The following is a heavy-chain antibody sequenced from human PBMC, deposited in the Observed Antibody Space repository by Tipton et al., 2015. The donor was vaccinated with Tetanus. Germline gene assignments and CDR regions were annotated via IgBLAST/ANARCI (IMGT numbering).Heavy chain of an antibody. V-gene: IGHV4-30-2*01. CDR2: VFRSGSA. D-gene: IGHD2/OR15-2a*01. CDR3: ARAAGFLGLTHDF. Sequence: TLSLTCAVSGASISSIYSWSWIRQPPGKGLEWIGYVFRSGSADYNPSLKSRVNISLDRSENQISLMLTSVTAADTAVYYCARAAGFLGLTHDFWGRGTLVSVSS. J-gene: IGHJ4*02. CDR1: GASISSIYS.